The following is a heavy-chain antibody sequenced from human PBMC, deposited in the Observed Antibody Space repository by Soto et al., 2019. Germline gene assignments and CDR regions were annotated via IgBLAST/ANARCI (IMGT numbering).Heavy chain of an antibody. Sequence: GGSLRLSCAASGFPFSSYAMSWVRQAPGKGLEWVSAISGSGGSTYYADSVKGRFTISRDNSKNTLYLQMNSLRAEDTAVYYCAKGPLLGQWLAPRQHYGMDVWGQGTTVTVSS. J-gene: IGHJ6*02. D-gene: IGHD6-19*01. CDR1: GFPFSSYA. V-gene: IGHV3-23*01. CDR3: AKGPLLGQWLAPRQHYGMDV. CDR2: ISGSGGST.